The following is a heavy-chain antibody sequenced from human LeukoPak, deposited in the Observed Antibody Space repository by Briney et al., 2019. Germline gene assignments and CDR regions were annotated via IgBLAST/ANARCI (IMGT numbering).Heavy chain of an antibody. CDR1: GFTFSSYG. D-gene: IGHD5-18*01. V-gene: IGHV3-21*01. J-gene: IGHJ4*02. CDR2: ISSSSSYI. CDR3: ARDPRYSYGLDY. Sequence: GGSLRLSCAASGFTFSSYGMSWVRQAPGKGLEWDSSISSSSSYIYYADSVKGRFTISRDNAKNSLYLQMNSLRAEDTAVYYCARDPRYSYGLDYWGQGTLVTVSS.